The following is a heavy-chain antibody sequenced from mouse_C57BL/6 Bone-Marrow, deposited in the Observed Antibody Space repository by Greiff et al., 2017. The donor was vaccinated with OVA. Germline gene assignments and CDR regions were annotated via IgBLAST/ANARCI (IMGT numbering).Heavy chain of an antibody. CDR1: GFTFSSYA. CDR2: ISDGGSYT. J-gene: IGHJ3*01. D-gene: IGHD2-1*01. Sequence: EVQLVESGGGLVKPGGSLKLSCAASGFTFSSYAMSWVRQTPEKRLEWVATISDGGSYTYYPDNVKGRFTISRDNAKNNLYLQISHLKSEDTAMYYCARDSPYGNSWFAYWGQGTLVTVSA. V-gene: IGHV5-4*01. CDR3: ARDSPYGNSWFAY.